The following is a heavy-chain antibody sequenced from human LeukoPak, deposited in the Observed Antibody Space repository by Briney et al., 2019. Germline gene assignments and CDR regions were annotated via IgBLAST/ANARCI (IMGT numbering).Heavy chain of an antibody. CDR1: GYSFTVNY. V-gene: IGHV1-2*02. D-gene: IGHD2-21*02. J-gene: IGHJ4*02. Sequence: ASVKVSCKTSGYSFTVNYIHWVRQAPGQGLEWMGWINPNSGGTNYAQKFQGRVTMTRDTSISTAYMELSRLRSDDTAVYYCATDRAYCGGDCYPSVFDYWGQGTLVTVSS. CDR3: ATDRAYCGGDCYPSVFDY. CDR2: INPNSGGT.